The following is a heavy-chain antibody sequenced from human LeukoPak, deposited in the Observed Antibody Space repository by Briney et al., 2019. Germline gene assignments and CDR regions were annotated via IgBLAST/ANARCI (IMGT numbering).Heavy chain of an antibody. CDR3: ARDNSPYYYDSSGYYGY. V-gene: IGHV3-48*01. Sequence: PGGSLRLSCTASGLTFSSYSMNWVRQAPGKGLEWISYIRSSSRTIYYADSVKGRFTISRDNDKNSLYLQMNSLRAEDTALYHCARDNSPYYYDSSGYYGYWGQGTLVTVSS. CDR1: GLTFSSYS. J-gene: IGHJ4*02. D-gene: IGHD3-22*01. CDR2: IRSSSRTI.